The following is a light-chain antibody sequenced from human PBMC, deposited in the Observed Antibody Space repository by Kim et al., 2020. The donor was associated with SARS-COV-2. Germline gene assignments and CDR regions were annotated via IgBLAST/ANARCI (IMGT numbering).Light chain of an antibody. CDR1: VIGSKS. J-gene: IGLJ1*01. CDR2: YDN. CDR3: QVWDGSSGHLV. Sequence: SYELTQPPSVSVAPGKTATITCGGNVIGSKSVHWYQQKPGQAPILVIYYDNDRPSGIPERFSGSNSGHTATLTISRVEAGDEAVYFCQVWDGSSGHLVF. V-gene: IGLV3-21*04.